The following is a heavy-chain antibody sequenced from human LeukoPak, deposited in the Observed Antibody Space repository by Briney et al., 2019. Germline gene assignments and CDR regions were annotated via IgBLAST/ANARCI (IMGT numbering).Heavy chain of an antibody. CDR2: ISSDGPTT. J-gene: IGHJ4*02. V-gene: IGHV3-48*03. Sequence: GGSLRLSCAASGFTFSSYEMNWVRQAPGKGLEWISYISSDGPTTYYADSVRGRFTISRDSAKNSLYLQMKSLRAEDTAVYFCVRDHVGYSYGYQFWGQGTLVTVSS. CDR3: VRDHVGYSYGYQF. CDR1: GFTFSSYE. D-gene: IGHD5-18*01.